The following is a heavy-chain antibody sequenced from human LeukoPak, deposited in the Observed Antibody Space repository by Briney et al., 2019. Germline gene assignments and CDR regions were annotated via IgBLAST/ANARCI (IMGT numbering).Heavy chain of an antibody. D-gene: IGHD3-3*01. CDR3: ARENQTYDFWSGYYNWFDP. J-gene: IGHJ5*02. Sequence: GGSLRLSCAASGFTFSSYWMHWVRHAPGKGLVWVSRINSDGSSTSYADSVKGRFTISRDNAKNTLYLQMNSLRAEDTAVYYCARENQTYDFWSGYYNWFDPWGQGTLVTVSS. CDR1: GFTFSSYW. CDR2: INSDGSST. V-gene: IGHV3-74*01.